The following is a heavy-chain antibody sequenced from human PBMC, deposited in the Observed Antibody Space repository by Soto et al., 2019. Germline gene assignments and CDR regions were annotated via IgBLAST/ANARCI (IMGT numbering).Heavy chain of an antibody. J-gene: IGHJ6*02. CDR2: IIPIFGTA. Sequence: SVKVSCKASGGTFSSYAISWVRQAPGQGLEWMGGIIPIFGTANYAQKFQGRVTITADESTSTAYMELSSLRSEDTAVYYCARVGTQGYCSGVSCYADYCYVMDFWGQGTTVTVSS. V-gene: IGHV1-69*13. D-gene: IGHD2-15*01. CDR1: GGTFSSYA. CDR3: ARVGTQGYCSGVSCYADYCYVMDF.